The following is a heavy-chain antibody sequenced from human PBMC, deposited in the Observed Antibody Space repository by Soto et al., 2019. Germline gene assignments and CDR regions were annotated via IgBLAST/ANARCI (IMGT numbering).Heavy chain of an antibody. V-gene: IGHV3-30-3*01. CDR2: ISYDGSNK. CDR3: ARDFSSPCGGDCYSELGHWYFDL. Sequence: QVQLVESGGGVVQPGRSLRLSCAASGFTFSSYAMHWVRQAPGKGLEWVAVISYDGSNKYYADSVKGRFTISRDNSKNTLYLQMNSLRAEDTAVYYCARDFSSPCGGDCYSELGHWYFDLWGRGTLVTVSS. D-gene: IGHD2-21*02. CDR1: GFTFSSYA. J-gene: IGHJ2*01.